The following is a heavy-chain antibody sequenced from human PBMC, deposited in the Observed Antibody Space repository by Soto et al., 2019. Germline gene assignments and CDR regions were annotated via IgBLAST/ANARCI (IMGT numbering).Heavy chain of an antibody. D-gene: IGHD6-19*01. CDR3: AREISGWSCNSFDI. CDR2: ISYDGSNT. V-gene: IGHV3-30-3*01. J-gene: IGHJ3*02. Sequence: QVQLVESGGGVVQPGRSLRLSCAASGFTFSSYAMHWVRQAPGKGLEWVAVISYDGSNTYYADSVKGRFTISRDNSKNTLYLQMNSLRCEDTGLYYCAREISGWSCNSFDIWGQVTMVTVSS. CDR1: GFTFSSYA.